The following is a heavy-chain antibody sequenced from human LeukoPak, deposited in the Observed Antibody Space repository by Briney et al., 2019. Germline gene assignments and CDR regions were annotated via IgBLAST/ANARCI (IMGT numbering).Heavy chain of an antibody. CDR3: ARGLGMITFGGVRTRGNWFDP. J-gene: IGHJ5*02. CDR2: INHSGST. Sequence: SETLSLTCAVYGGSLSGYYWSWIRQPPGKGLEWIGEINHSGSTNYNPSLKSRVTISVDTSKNQFSLKLSSVTAADTAVYYCARGLGMITFGGVRTRGNWFDPWGQGTLVTVSS. D-gene: IGHD3-16*01. V-gene: IGHV4-34*01. CDR1: GGSLSGYY.